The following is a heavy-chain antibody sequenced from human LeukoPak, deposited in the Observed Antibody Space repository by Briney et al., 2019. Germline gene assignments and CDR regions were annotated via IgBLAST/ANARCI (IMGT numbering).Heavy chain of an antibody. Sequence: ASVTVSFTASGYTFTVYYMHWVRQAPGQGLEWMGWINPNSGGTNYAQKFQGRVTMTRDTSISTVYMELSRLRSADTAVYYCARDLGPPYCSGGSCYSLYSYGMDVWGQGTTVTVSS. CDR1: GYTFTVYY. J-gene: IGHJ6*02. CDR3: ARDLGPPYCSGGSCYSLYSYGMDV. V-gene: IGHV1-2*02. CDR2: INPNSGGT. D-gene: IGHD2-15*01.